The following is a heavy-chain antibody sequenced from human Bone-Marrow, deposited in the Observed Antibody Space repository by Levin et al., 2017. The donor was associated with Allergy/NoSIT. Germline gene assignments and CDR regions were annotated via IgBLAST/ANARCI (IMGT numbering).Heavy chain of an antibody. CDR2: ISDSRGDA. Sequence: SGGSLRLSCSASGFSFSNFAMSWVRQAPGKGLEWVSYISDSRGDAYYADSVKGRFTIARDNSNDKLSLQMTSLRAEDTAVYYCAKDEGTLTFDSRGQGTLVTVSS. CDR1: GFSFSNFA. V-gene: IGHV3-23*01. J-gene: IGHJ5*01. CDR3: AKDEGTLTFDS.